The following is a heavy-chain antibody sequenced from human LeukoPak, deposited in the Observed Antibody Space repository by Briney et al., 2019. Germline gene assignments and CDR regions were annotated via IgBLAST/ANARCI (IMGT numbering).Heavy chain of an antibody. D-gene: IGHD3-10*01. J-gene: IGHJ4*02. CDR1: GGSISSYY. CDR3: AIAGSGTYYRFDY. CDR2: IHYSGST. Sequence: SETLSLTCTVSGGSISSYYWNWIRQPPGKGQEWIGNIHYSGSTNYNPSLESRVTISVDTSKNQFSLRLSSVTAADTAVYYCAIAGSGTYYRFDYWGQGTLVTVSS. V-gene: IGHV4-59*01.